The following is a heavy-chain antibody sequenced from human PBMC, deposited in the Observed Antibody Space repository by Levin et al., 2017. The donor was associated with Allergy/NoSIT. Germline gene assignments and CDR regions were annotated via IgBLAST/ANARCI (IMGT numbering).Heavy chain of an antibody. CDR1: GYSFTSYW. CDR3: ARRDSDGSNSFDY. J-gene: IGHJ4*02. V-gene: IGHV5-51*01. CDR2: IFPSDSDT. D-gene: IGHD4-23*01. Sequence: PGGSLRLSRQASGYSFTSYWFGWVRQRPGKGLEWMGLIFPSDSDTRVSPSFQGQIIMSVDKAINTAYLQWSSRTASDSAMYYCARRDSDGSNSFDYWGQGTLVTVSS.